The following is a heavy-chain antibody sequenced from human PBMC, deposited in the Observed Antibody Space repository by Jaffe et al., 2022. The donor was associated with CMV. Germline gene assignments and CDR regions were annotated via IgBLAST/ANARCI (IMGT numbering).Heavy chain of an antibody. Sequence: QVQLVESGGGVVQPGRSLRLSCAASGFTFSSYGMHWVRQAPGKGLEWVAVIWYDGSNKYYADSVKGRFTISRDNSKNTLYLQMNSLRAEDTAVYYCARGGGSYYSPSWSHNFDYWGQGTLVTVSS. J-gene: IGHJ4*02. CDR2: IWYDGSNK. D-gene: IGHD1-26*01. CDR3: ARGGGSYYSPSWSHNFDY. CDR1: GFTFSSYG. V-gene: IGHV3-33*01.